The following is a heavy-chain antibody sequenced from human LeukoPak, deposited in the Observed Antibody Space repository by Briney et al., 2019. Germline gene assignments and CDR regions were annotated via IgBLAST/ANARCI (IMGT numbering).Heavy chain of an antibody. J-gene: IGHJ4*02. CDR1: GGSISSGGHY. CDR3: ARVDSDYDFTDY. D-gene: IGHD4-11*01. CDR2: ITSSGRT. Sequence: SQTLSLTCTVSGGSISSGGHYWSWVRQHPGRGLEWIGYITSSGRTFYNPSLKSRTTVSVDTSKNQFSLRLSSVTAADTAVYSCARVDSDYDFTDYWGQGTLVTVSS. V-gene: IGHV4-31*03.